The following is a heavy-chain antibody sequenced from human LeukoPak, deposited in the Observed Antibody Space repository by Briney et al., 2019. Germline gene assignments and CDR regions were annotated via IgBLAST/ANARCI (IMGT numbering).Heavy chain of an antibody. CDR2: ISYDGSNK. Sequence: PGGSLRLSCAASGFTFSSYAMHWVRQAPGKGLEWVAVISYDGSNKYYADSVKGRFTISRDNSKNTLYLQMNSLRAEDTAVYYCARERSRSGWFYQAIDYWGQGTLVTVSS. CDR3: ARERSRSGWFYQAIDY. D-gene: IGHD6-19*01. V-gene: IGHV3-30-3*01. CDR1: GFTFSSYA. J-gene: IGHJ4*02.